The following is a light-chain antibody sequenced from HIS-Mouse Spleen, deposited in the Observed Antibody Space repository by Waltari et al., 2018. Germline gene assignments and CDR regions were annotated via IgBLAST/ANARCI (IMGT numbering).Light chain of an antibody. CDR3: SSYTSSSTLVV. J-gene: IGLJ2*01. CDR1: SSDVGGYNY. CDR2: EVS. V-gene: IGLV2-14*01. Sequence: QSALTQPPSASGSPGPSVTISCTGTSSDVGGYNYVSWYQQHPGKAPQLMIYEVSNRPSGVSNRFSGSKSGNTASLTISGLQAEDEADYYCSSYTSSSTLVVFGGGTKLTVL.